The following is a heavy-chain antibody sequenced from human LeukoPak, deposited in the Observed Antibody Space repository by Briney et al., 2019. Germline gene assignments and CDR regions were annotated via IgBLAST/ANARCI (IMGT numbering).Heavy chain of an antibody. J-gene: IGHJ4*02. CDR1: GFTFSTYS. CDR2: ISSISNTI. D-gene: IGHD2-2*01. CDR3: VRDLSRYRPADY. V-gene: IGHV3-48*01. Sequence: GGSLRLSCAASGFTFSTYSMNGVRQAPGQGLEWVSYISSISNTIHYADSVKGRFSISRDNAKNSLYLQMNSLRAEDTAVYYCVRDLSRYRPADYWGQGTLVTVSS.